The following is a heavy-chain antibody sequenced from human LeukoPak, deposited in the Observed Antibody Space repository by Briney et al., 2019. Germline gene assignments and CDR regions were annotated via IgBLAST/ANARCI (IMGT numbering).Heavy chain of an antibody. V-gene: IGHV1-8*01. CDR1: GYTFTNYD. Sequence: GASVKVSCKASGYTFTNYDINWVRQATGQGLEWMGWMNPNSGDSHSVDKFQGRVTMTRDTSISTAYMELSGLRSDDTAVYYCARRYCISTGCSAFDYWGPGTPVTVSS. J-gene: IGHJ4*02. CDR3: ARRYCISTGCSAFDY. CDR2: MNPNSGDS. D-gene: IGHD2-2*01.